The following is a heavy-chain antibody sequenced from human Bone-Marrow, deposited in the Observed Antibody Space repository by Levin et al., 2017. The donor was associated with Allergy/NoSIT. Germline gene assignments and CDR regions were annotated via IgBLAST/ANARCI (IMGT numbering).Heavy chain of an antibody. D-gene: IGHD5-12*01. CDR2: INHSGSS. J-gene: IGHJ4*02. CDR1: GGSFSGYY. Sequence: PSETLSLTCAVYGGSFSGYYWTWIRQPPGKGLEWIGEINHSGSSNYNPSLKSRVTISVDTSKNQFSLKLTSVTAADTAVYFCARALSRGYSYWGQGTLVTVSS. V-gene: IGHV4-34*01. CDR3: ARALSRGYSY.